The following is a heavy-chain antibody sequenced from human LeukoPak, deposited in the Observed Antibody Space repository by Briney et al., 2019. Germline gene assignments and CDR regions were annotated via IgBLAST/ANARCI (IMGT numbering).Heavy chain of an antibody. CDR2: ISGSGGST. Sequence: GGSLRLSCAASGFTFSSYAMSWVRQAPGKGLEWVSAISGSGGSTYYADSVKGRFTISRDNSKNTLYLQMNSLRAEDTAVYYCAKEQRYYDFWSGYDWFDHWGQGTLVTVSS. J-gene: IGHJ5*02. CDR3: AKEQRYYDFWSGYDWFDH. CDR1: GFTFSSYA. V-gene: IGHV3-23*01. D-gene: IGHD3-3*01.